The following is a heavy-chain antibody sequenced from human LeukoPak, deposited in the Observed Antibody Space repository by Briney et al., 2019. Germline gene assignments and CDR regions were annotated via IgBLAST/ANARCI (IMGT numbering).Heavy chain of an antibody. J-gene: IGHJ4*02. V-gene: IGHV4-59*01. D-gene: IGHD6-13*01. CDR3: ARATPWDSSSCSYYYFDY. Sequence: PSETLSLTCTVSGGSLSSYYWSWIRQPPGKGLEWIGYIYYSGGTNYNPSLKSRVTISVDTPKDQFSLKLSSVTAADTAVYYCARATPWDSSSCSYYYFDYWGQGTLVTVSS. CDR1: GGSLSSYY. CDR2: IYYSGGT.